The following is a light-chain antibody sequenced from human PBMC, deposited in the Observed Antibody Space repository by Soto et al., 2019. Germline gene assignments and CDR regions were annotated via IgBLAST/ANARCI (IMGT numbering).Light chain of an antibody. CDR1: QNIGSY. CDR2: TAS. Sequence: IQITQSPSSMSASVGDRVIITFQASQNIGSYINWYQQKPGKAPKVLVYTASILQIGVPSRFSGSVSGTDFTLTISSLQPEDFATYYCQPSYNNFPNFGGGTKVDIK. J-gene: IGKJ4*01. V-gene: IGKV1-39*01. CDR3: QPSYNNFPN.